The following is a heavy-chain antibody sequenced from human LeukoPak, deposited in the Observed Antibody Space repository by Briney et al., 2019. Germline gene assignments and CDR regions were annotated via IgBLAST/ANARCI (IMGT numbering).Heavy chain of an antibody. J-gene: IGHJ6*03. CDR1: GFTFSGSA. Sequence: GGSLRLSCAASGFTFSGSAMHWVRQASGKGLEWVGRIRSKANSYATAYAASVKGRFTISRDDSKNTAYLQMNSLKTEDTAVYYCTRHSPAGGNSGNYMDVWGKGTTVTVSS. D-gene: IGHD4-23*01. CDR3: TRHSPAGGNSGNYMDV. V-gene: IGHV3-73*01. CDR2: IRSKANSYAT.